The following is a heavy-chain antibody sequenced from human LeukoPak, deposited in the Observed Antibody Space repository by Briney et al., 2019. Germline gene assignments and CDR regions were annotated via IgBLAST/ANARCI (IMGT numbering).Heavy chain of an antibody. CDR3: ATLWFGDNYFDY. D-gene: IGHD3-10*01. J-gene: IGHJ4*02. V-gene: IGHV3-23*01. Sequence: GGSLRLSCAASGFTFSSYAMSWVRQAPGKGLEWVSAISGSGGSTYYADSVKGRFTISRDNSKNTLYLQMNSLRAEDTAVYYCATLWFGDNYFDYWGQGTLVTVSS. CDR2: ISGSGGST. CDR1: GFTFSSYA.